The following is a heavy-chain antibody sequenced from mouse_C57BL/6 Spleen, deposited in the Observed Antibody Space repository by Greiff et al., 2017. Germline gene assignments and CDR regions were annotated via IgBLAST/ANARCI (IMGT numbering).Heavy chain of an antibody. CDR2: ITPSSGYT. J-gene: IGHJ3*01. CDR3: AKTAQATFAY. Sequence: QVQLQQSGAELARPGASVKMSCKASGYTFPSYTMHWVKQRPGQGLEWIGYITPSSGYTKYNQKFKDKATLTADKSSSTAYRQLSSLTAEDSAVYDCAKTAQATFAYWGQGTLVTGSA. D-gene: IGHD3-2*02. V-gene: IGHV1-4*01. CDR1: GYTFPSYT.